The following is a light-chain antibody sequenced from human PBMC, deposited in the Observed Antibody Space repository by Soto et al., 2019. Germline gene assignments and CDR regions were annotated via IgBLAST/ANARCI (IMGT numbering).Light chain of an antibody. CDR3: QHYNSYSEA. V-gene: IGKV1-17*03. J-gene: IGKJ1*01. CDR2: DAS. Sequence: DIHITHSPSAISSSLVDKVTITCRASQGISNHLVWFQQKPGQVPKRLIYDASVLQPGVSSRFSGSGSGTEFTLTISSLQPDDFATYYCQHYNSYSEAFGQGTKVDI. CDR1: QGISNH.